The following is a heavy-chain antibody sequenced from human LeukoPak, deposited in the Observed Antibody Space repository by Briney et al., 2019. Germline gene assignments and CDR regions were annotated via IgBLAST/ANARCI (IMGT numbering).Heavy chain of an antibody. CDR3: ARALLYSYGSMDF. V-gene: IGHV3-21*01. Sequence: GGSLRLSCAASGFTFSSYSMNWVRQAPGKGLEWVSSISSGSKYIYNADSVKGRFTISRDNAKNSLYLQMNSLRAEDTAVYYCARALLYSYGSMDFWGQGALVIVSS. J-gene: IGHJ4*02. CDR2: ISSGSKYI. CDR1: GFTFSSYS. D-gene: IGHD5-18*01.